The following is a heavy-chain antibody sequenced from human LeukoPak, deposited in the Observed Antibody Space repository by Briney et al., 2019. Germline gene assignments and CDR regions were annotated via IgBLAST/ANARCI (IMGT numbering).Heavy chain of an antibody. CDR3: ARYSGSWREGWFDP. CDR2: IYHSGST. D-gene: IGHD1-26*01. Sequence: SETLSPTCTVSGYSISSGYYWGWIRPPPGKGLEWIGSIYHSGSTYYNPSLKSRVTISVDTSKNQFSLKPNSVTDADTALYYCARYSGSWREGWFDPWGQGTLVTVSS. J-gene: IGHJ5*02. CDR1: GYSISSGYY. V-gene: IGHV4-38-2*02.